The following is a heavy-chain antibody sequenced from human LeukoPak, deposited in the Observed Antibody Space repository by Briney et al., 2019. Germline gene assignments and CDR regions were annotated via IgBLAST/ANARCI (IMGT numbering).Heavy chain of an antibody. J-gene: IGHJ3*02. CDR1: GGSMSSGSYY. D-gene: IGHD4-23*01. CDR2: IFTSGST. V-gene: IGHV4-61*02. CDR3: ARGRVRWYDAFDI. Sequence: SETLSLTCTVSGGSMSSGSYYWSWIRQPAGKGLEWIGRIFTSGSTNYNPSLKSRVTMSVDTSKNQFSLKLSSVTAADTAVYYCARGRVRWYDAFDIWGQGTMVTVSS.